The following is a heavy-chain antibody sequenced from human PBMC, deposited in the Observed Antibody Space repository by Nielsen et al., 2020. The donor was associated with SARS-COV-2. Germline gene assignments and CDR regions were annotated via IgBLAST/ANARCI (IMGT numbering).Heavy chain of an antibody. V-gene: IGHV1-3*01. CDR2: MSAADGRT. J-gene: IGHJ6*04. CDR3: ARDTGNWYMDV. Sequence: GESLKISCKGSGYTFNTYWIAWVRQAPGQRLEWMGWMSAADGRTTYSQKFQGRVTTTRDTSATTVYLELSSLTSEDTAVYYCARDTGNWYMDVWGKGTTVTVSS. D-gene: IGHD6-13*01. CDR1: GYTFNTYW.